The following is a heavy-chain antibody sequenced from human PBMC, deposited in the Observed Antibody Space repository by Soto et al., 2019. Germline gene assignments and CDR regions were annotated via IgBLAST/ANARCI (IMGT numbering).Heavy chain of an antibody. V-gene: IGHV4-39*01. J-gene: IGHJ4*02. D-gene: IGHD2-15*01. CDR3: ARRYGGTFDY. CDR1: GGSISRSDYY. CDR2: FRAGGNT. Sequence: LSETLSLTCTVSGGSISRSDYYWGWIRQPPEKGLEWIGSFRAGGNTFYNPFLKSRVIISVDTSTNQFSLKLSSVTAADTAVYYCARRYGGTFDYWGQGTLVTVSS.